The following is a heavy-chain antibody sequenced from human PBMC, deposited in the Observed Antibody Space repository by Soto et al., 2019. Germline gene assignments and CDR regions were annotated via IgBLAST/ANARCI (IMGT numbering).Heavy chain of an antibody. V-gene: IGHV3-48*02. CDR2: ISSSSNTL. D-gene: IGHD2-2*01. CDR3: ARRPDATIKDISYYYALDV. Sequence: GGSLRLSCAASGFTISPYNMIWVRQAPGKGLQWVSYISSSSNTLYYGDSVRGRFTISRDNAKNSLHLQMNSLRDEDTAVYYCARRPDATIKDISYYYALDVWGQGTTVTVSS. J-gene: IGHJ6*02. CDR1: GFTISPYN.